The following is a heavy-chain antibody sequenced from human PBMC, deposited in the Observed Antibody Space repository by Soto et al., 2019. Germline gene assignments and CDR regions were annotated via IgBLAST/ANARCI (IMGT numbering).Heavy chain of an antibody. V-gene: IGHV3-23*01. CDR3: AQNLALYYYYMDV. D-gene: IGHD3-3*02. Sequence: EVQLLESGGGLVQPGGSLRLSCAASGFTFSSYAMSWVRQAPGKGLEWVSAISGSGGSTYYADSVKGRFTISRDNSKNTLYLQMNSLRAEDTAVYYCAQNLALYYYYMDVWGKGTTVTVSS. CDR2: ISGSGGST. CDR1: GFTFSSYA. J-gene: IGHJ6*03.